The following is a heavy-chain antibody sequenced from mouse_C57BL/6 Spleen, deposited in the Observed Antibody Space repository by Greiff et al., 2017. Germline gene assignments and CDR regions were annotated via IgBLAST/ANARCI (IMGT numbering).Heavy chain of an antibody. CDR2: IHPSDSDT. CDR3: AIWDYYGSGYWFAY. Sequence: QVQLQQPGAELVKPGASVKVSCKASGYTFTSYWMHWVKQRPGQGLEWIGRIHPSDSDTNYNQKFKGKATLTVDKSSSTAYMQLSSLTSEDSAVYYCAIWDYYGSGYWFAYWGQGTLVTVSA. CDR1: GYTFTSYW. D-gene: IGHD1-1*01. V-gene: IGHV1-74*01. J-gene: IGHJ3*01.